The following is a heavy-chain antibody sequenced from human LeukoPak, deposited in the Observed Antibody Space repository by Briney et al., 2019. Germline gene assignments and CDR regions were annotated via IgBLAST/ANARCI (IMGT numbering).Heavy chain of an antibody. V-gene: IGHV1-69*13. J-gene: IGHJ5*02. Sequence: SVKVSCKASGGTFSSYAISWVRQAPGQGLEWMGGIIPIFGTANYAQKFQGRVTVTADESTSTAYMELSSLRSEDTAVYYCARYGVSTFLFDPWGQGTLVTVSS. CDR3: ARYGVSTFLFDP. CDR2: IIPIFGTA. CDR1: GGTFSSYA. D-gene: IGHD3-16*01.